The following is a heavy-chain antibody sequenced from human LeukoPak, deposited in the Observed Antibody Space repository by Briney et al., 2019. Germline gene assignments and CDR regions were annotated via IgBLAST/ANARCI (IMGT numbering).Heavy chain of an antibody. CDR1: GGTFSSYA. Sequence: SVKVSCKASGGTFSSYAISWVRQAPGQGLEWMGRIIPILGIANYAQKFQGRVTITADKSTSTAYMELSSLRSEDTAVYYCATGYAPGNYYDSSGYYDYWGQGTLVTVSS. CDR2: IIPILGIA. J-gene: IGHJ4*02. D-gene: IGHD3-22*01. V-gene: IGHV1-69*04. CDR3: ATGYAPGNYYDSSGYYDY.